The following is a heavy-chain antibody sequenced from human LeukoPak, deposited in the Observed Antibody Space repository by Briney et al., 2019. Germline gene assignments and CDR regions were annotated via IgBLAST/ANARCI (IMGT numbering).Heavy chain of an antibody. D-gene: IGHD3-22*01. J-gene: IGHJ4*02. CDR1: GFTFSSYG. CDR2: ISGSGGST. CDR3: AKGDSSGYYYGYFDY. Sequence: GGSLRLSCAASGFTFSSYGMSWVRQAPGKGLEWVSAISGSGGSTYYADSVKGRFTISRDNSKNTLYLQMNSLRAEDTAVYYCAKGDSSGYYYGYFDYWGQGTLVTVSS. V-gene: IGHV3-23*01.